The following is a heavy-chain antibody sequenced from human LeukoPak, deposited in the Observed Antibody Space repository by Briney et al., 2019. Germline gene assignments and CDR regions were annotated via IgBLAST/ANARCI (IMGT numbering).Heavy chain of an antibody. V-gene: IGHV1-46*01. Sequence: ASVKVSCKASGYTFTSYYMHWVRQAPGQGLEWMGIINPSGGSTSYAQKFQGRVTMTRDTSTSTVYMELSGLRSEDTAVYYCARERGVNPHFDYWGQGTLVTVSS. D-gene: IGHD3-10*01. CDR1: GYTFTSYY. CDR3: ARERGVNPHFDY. J-gene: IGHJ4*02. CDR2: INPSGGST.